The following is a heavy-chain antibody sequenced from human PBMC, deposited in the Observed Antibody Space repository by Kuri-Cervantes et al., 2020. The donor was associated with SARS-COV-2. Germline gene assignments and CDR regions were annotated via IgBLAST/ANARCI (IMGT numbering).Heavy chain of an antibody. J-gene: IGHJ6*03. CDR3: ARVRSSGWYSPDYYYYYYMDV. V-gene: IGHV3-33*08. CDR2: IWYGGSNK. CDR1: GFTFSSYG. D-gene: IGHD6-19*01. Sequence: GGSLRLSCAASGFTFSSYGMHWVRQAPGKGLEWVAVIWYGGSNKYYADSVKGRFTISRDNSKNTLYLQMNSLRAEDTAVYYCARVRSSGWYSPDYYYYYYMDVWVKGATVTVSS.